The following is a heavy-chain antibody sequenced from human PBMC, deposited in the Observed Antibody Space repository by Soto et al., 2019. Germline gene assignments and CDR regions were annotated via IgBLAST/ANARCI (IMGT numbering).Heavy chain of an antibody. CDR3: ARDHSGYDPPSSSGFELGFDP. Sequence: SVKVSCKASGGTFSSYAISWVRQAPGQGLEWMGGIIPIFGTANYAQKFQGRVTITADESTSTAYMELSSLRSEDTAVYYCARDHSGYDPPSSSGFELGFDPWGQGTLVTVSS. D-gene: IGHD5-12*01. CDR2: IIPIFGTA. V-gene: IGHV1-69*13. CDR1: GGTFSSYA. J-gene: IGHJ5*02.